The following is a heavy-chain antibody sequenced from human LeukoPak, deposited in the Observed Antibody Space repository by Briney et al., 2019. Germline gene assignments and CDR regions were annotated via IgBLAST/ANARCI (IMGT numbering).Heavy chain of an antibody. CDR3: ARKNGLDF. J-gene: IGHJ3*01. D-gene: IGHD2-8*01. CDR2: IREDGSEK. V-gene: IGHV3-7*01. Sequence: GGSLRLSYAASGFSLRNFWMSWVRQAPGKGLEWVANIREDGSEKYYVDSVKGRFTISRDNAKNSLTLQMNGLRAEDTAVYYCARKNGLDFWGQGTMVIVSP. CDR1: GFSLRNFW.